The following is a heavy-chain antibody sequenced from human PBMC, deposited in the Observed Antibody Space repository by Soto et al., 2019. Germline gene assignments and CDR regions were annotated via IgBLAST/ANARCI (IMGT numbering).Heavy chain of an antibody. J-gene: IGHJ4*02. V-gene: IGHV3-64D*08. CDR1: GFTFSIYA. CDR3: VRLLKIAVAGTV. CDR2: ISSNGGST. Sequence: SCSASGFTFSIYAMHWVRQAPGKGLEYVSAISSNGGSTYYADSVKGRFTISRDNSKNTLYLQMSSLRAEDTAVYYCVRLLKIAVAGTVWGQGTLVTVSS. D-gene: IGHD6-19*01.